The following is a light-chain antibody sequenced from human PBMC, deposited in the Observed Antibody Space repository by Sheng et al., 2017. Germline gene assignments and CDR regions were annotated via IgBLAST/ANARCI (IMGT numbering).Light chain of an antibody. J-gene: IGKJ1*01. CDR3: QQYYSLPAT. Sequence: DIVMTQSPDSLAVSLGERATINCKSSQSVLYSPNNIHLLAWYQQKPGQSPKLLIYWASTREVGVPDRFSGSGSGTDFTLTISSLQAEDVAVYYCQQYYSLPATFGQGTKVEIK. CDR1: QSVLYSPNNIHL. CDR2: WAS. V-gene: IGKV4-1*01.